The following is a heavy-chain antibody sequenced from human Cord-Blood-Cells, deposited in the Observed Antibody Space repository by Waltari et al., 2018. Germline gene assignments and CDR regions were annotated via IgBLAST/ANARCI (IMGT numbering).Heavy chain of an antibody. CDR3: ARGFNWGSDYFDY. Sequence: QVQLQQWGAGLLKPPETLSLTCAVYGGSFSGSYWSWIRQPPGKGLEWIGELNLSGSTNNNPSLKSRVTISVDTSKNQFSLKLSSVTAADTAVYYGARGFNWGSDYFDYWGQGTLVTVSS. D-gene: IGHD7-27*01. CDR2: LNLSGST. CDR1: GGSFSGSY. J-gene: IGHJ4*02. V-gene: IGHV4-34*01.